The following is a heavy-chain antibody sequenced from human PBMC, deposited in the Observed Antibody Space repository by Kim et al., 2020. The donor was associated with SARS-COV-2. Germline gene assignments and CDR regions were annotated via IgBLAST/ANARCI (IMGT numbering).Heavy chain of an antibody. J-gene: IGHJ4*02. CDR2: IYYSGST. D-gene: IGHD3-10*01. CDR1: GGSISSSSYY. CDR3: ARVGVFYGSVDY. Sequence: SETLFLTCTVSGGSISSSSYYWGWIRQPPGKGLEWIGSIYYSGSTYYNPSLKSRVTISVDTSKNQFSLKLSSVTAADTAVYYCARVGVFYGSVDYWGQGT. V-gene: IGHV4-39*01.